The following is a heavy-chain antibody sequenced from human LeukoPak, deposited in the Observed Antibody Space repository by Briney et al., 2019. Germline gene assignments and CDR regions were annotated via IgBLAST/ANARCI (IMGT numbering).Heavy chain of an antibody. V-gene: IGHV3-30*03. D-gene: IGHD6-19*01. CDR2: ISYDGSNK. J-gene: IGHJ4*02. CDR3: ARAEYSSGWYLSDY. Sequence: GGSLRLSCAASGFTFSSYSMNWVRQAPGKGLEWVAVISYDGSNKYYADSVKGRFTISRDNSKNTLYLQMNSLRAEDTAVYYCARAEYSSGWYLSDYWGQGTLVTVSS. CDR1: GFTFSSYS.